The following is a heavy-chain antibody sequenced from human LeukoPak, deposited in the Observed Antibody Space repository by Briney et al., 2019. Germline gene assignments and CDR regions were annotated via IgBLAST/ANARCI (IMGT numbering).Heavy chain of an antibody. CDR2: INYGGRT. Sequence: SETLCLTCTVSGGSISSSSYYWGWNRQPPGKGREWGGSINYGGRTYDNPSLKRRATISVDTSKNQFSLKLCSVTAADTAVYNCARHPWGRNYDIFPGEAFDTSGQGTMVTVSS. D-gene: IGHD3-9*01. V-gene: IGHV4-39*01. CDR3: ARHPWGRNYDIFPGEAFDT. J-gene: IGHJ3*02. CDR1: GGSISSSSYY.